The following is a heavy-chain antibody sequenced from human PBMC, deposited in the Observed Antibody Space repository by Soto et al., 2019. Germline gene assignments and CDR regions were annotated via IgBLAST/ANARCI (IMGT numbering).Heavy chain of an antibody. Sequence: ASVRVSCKASGYTFTSYDINWGRQATGQGLEWMGWMNPNSGNTGYAQKFQGRVTMTRNPSISTAYMELSSLRSEDTAVYYCARGSYSYGFNWFAPWGQGTLVTVSS. CDR2: MNPNSGNT. J-gene: IGHJ5*02. V-gene: IGHV1-8*01. D-gene: IGHD5-18*01. CDR1: GYTFTSYD. CDR3: ARGSYSYGFNWFAP.